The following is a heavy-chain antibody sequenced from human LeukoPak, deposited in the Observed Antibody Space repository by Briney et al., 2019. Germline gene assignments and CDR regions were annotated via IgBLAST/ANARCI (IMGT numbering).Heavy chain of an antibody. D-gene: IGHD1-26*01. V-gene: IGHV1-18*01. Sequence: ASVKVSCKASGYTFTSYGISWVRQAPGQGLEWMGWISAYNGNTNYAQKLQGRVTMTTDTSTSTAYMELRGLRSDDTAVYYCARDRSTSGSPTPFDYWGQGTLVTVSS. CDR2: ISAYNGNT. CDR1: GYTFTSYG. J-gene: IGHJ4*02. CDR3: ARDRSTSGSPTPFDY.